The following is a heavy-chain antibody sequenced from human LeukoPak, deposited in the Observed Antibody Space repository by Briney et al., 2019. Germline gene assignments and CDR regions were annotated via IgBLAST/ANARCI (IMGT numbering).Heavy chain of an antibody. CDR2: ISSSSSTI. V-gene: IGHV3-48*01. CDR1: GFSFSSYS. J-gene: IGHJ4*02. CDR3: ARHRPGPYDY. Sequence: GGSLRLSCAASGFSFSSYSMNWVRQAPGKGLEWVSYISSSSSTIYYADSVKGRFTISRDNAKNSLYLQMNSLRAEDTALYYCARHRPGPYDYWGQGTLVTVSS.